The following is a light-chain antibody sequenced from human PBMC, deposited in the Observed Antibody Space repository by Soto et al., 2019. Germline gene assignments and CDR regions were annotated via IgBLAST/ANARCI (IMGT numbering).Light chain of an antibody. CDR3: LQDYNYRT. Sequence: DIQLTQTPSTLSASVGDEVTITCRASQTISRWLAWYQQKPGRAPKLLIYDASTLESGVPSRFSGSGSDTDFTLTISSLQPEDFATYYCLQDYNYRTFGQGTKVDIK. CDR1: QTISRW. V-gene: IGKV1-5*01. J-gene: IGKJ1*01. CDR2: DAS.